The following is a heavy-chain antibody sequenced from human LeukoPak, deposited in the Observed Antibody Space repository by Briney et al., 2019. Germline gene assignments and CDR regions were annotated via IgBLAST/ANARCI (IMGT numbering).Heavy chain of an antibody. CDR2: IYYSGNT. Sequence: PSETLSLTCTVSGDSVSSGSSHWSWIRQPPGKGLEWIGYIYYSGNTNYNPSLKSRVTISVDTSKNQFSLKLSSVTAADTAVYYCARHRPYEPPDYWGQGTLVTVSS. CDR1: GDSVSSGSSH. V-gene: IGHV4-61*01. CDR3: ARHRPYEPPDY. J-gene: IGHJ4*02. D-gene: IGHD3-16*01.